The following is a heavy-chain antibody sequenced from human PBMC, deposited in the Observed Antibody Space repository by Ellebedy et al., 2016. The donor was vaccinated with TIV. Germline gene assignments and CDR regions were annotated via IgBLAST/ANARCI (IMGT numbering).Heavy chain of an antibody. D-gene: IGHD2-2*01. CDR3: ARDSWYQLPAV. Sequence: MPSETLSLTCTVSGDSIGTHYWSWIRQPPGKGLEWIGYTHYSGTTNYNPSLKSRVTMSVDTSKNQFSLTLRSGTAADTALYYCARDSWYQLPAVWGRGTLVTVSS. CDR1: GDSIGTHY. J-gene: IGHJ4*02. CDR2: THYSGTT. V-gene: IGHV4-59*11.